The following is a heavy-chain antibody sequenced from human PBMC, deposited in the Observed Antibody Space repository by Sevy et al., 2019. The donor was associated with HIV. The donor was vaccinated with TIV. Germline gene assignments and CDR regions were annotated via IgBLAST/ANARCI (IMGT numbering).Heavy chain of an antibody. J-gene: IGHJ4*02. CDR3: AKVPTYGDYFDY. V-gene: IGHV3-30-3*01. Sequence: GGSLRLSCAASGFTFSSYAMHWVRQAPGKGLEWVAVISNDGNNKYYADSVKGRFTISRDNSKNTLYLQMNSLRAEDTAVYYCAKVPTYGDYFDYWGQGTLVTVSS. D-gene: IGHD4-17*01. CDR2: ISNDGNNK. CDR1: GFTFSSYA.